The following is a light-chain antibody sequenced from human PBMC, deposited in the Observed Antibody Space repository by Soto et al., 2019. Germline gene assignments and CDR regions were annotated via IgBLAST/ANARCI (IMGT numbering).Light chain of an antibody. Sequence: QSALTQPASVSGSPGQSITISCTGTSSDIGGYKFVSWYQQRPGKAPKLMIHEVSNRPSGVSNRFSGSKSGNTASLTISGLQAEDEADYYCSSYTNTFTYVFGTGTKGHRP. CDR3: SSYTNTFTYV. J-gene: IGLJ1*01. V-gene: IGLV2-14*03. CDR1: SSDIGGYKF. CDR2: EVS.